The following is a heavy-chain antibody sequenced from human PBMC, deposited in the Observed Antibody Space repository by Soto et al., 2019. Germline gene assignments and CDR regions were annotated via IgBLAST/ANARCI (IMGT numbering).Heavy chain of an antibody. J-gene: IGHJ6*02. D-gene: IGHD3-3*01. Sequence: GGSLRLSCAASGFTFSSYAMHWVRQAPGKGLEWVAVISYDGSNKYYADSVKGRFTISRDNSKNTLYLQMNSLRAEDTAVYYCARDVKGRSPVLRFLEWLLSDYGMDVWGQGTTVTVSS. CDR3: ARDVKGRSPVLRFLEWLLSDYGMDV. CDR2: ISYDGSNK. CDR1: GFTFSSYA. V-gene: IGHV3-30-3*01.